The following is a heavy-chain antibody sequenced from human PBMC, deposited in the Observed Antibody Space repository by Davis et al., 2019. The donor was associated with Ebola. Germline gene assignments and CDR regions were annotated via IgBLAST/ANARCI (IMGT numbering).Heavy chain of an antibody. CDR2: IYSDGSST. D-gene: IGHD3-16*01. J-gene: IGHJ6*02. Sequence: PGGPLRLPCAASGFTFSSYWMHWVRQAPGKGLVWVSRIYSDGSSTSYADSVKGRFPTSRDNAKNTLYLQMNSLRAEDTAVYYCARDRPLDFFFGDYYGMDVWGQGTTVTVSS. V-gene: IGHV3-74*01. CDR3: ARDRPLDFFFGDYYGMDV. CDR1: GFTFSSYW.